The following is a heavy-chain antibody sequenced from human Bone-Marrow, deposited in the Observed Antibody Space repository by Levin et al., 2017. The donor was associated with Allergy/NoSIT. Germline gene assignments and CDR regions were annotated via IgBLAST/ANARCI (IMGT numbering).Heavy chain of an antibody. CDR3: ARALGDIAARPSYYYYMDV. CDR1: GFTFSSYD. Sequence: PGESLKISCAASGFTFSSYDMHWVRQATGEGLEWISGIGTDGDTYYPGSVKGRFTISRENAKNSLYLQMNSLRAGETAVYYCARALGDIAARPSYYYYMDVWGKGTTVTVSS. CDR2: IGTDGDT. V-gene: IGHV3-13*01. D-gene: IGHD6-6*01. J-gene: IGHJ6*03.